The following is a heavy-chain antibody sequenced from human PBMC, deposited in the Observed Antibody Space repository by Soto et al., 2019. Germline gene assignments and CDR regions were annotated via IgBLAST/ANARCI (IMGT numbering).Heavy chain of an antibody. J-gene: IGHJ6*02. CDR2: IYYGGST. D-gene: IGHD7-27*01. CDR1: GGSISSGGYY. V-gene: IGHV4-31*03. Sequence: SETLSLTCTVSGGSISSGGYYWSWIRQHPGKGLEWIGYIYYGGSTYYNPSLKSRVTISVDTSKNQFSLKLSSVTAADTAVYYCATCQLGAYYYAMDVWGQGTTVTVSS. CDR3: ATCQLGAYYYAMDV.